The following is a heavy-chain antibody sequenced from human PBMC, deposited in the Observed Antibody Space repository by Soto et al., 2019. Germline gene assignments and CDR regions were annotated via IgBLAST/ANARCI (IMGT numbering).Heavy chain of an antibody. CDR3: AKAANWGGGVDAFDI. Sequence: GGSLRLSCAASGFTFSSYGMHWVRQAPGKGLEWVAVISYDGSNKYYADSVKGRFTISRDNSKNTLYLQMNSLRAEDTAVYYCAKAANWGGGVDAFDIWGQGTMVTVSS. CDR1: GFTFSSYG. J-gene: IGHJ3*02. V-gene: IGHV3-30*18. D-gene: IGHD7-27*01. CDR2: ISYDGSNK.